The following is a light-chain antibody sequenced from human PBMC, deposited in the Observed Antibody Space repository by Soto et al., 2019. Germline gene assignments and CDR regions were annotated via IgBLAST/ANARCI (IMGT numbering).Light chain of an antibody. V-gene: IGKV3-11*01. CDR3: QQRSNWAST. CDR1: QSVSGY. CDR2: DAS. Sequence: EIVLTQSPATLYLPPGNRATLSSRASQSVSGYLAWYQQKPGQAPRLLIYDASNRATGIPARFSGSGSGTDFTLTITSLEPEDFAVYYCQQRSNWASTFGGGTKVEI. J-gene: IGKJ4*01.